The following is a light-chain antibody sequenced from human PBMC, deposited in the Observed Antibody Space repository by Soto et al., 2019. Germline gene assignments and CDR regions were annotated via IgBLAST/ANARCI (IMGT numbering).Light chain of an antibody. V-gene: IGKV3-15*01. CDR2: GAS. Sequence: EIVLTQSPATLSLSPGGRATLSCRASQNINRYLAWYHQKPGQPPRLLIYGASTRATGIPARFSGSGSGTEFTLTISSLQSEDFAVYYCQQYNNWLPITFGQGTRLEIK. J-gene: IGKJ5*01. CDR1: QNINRY. CDR3: QQYNNWLPIT.